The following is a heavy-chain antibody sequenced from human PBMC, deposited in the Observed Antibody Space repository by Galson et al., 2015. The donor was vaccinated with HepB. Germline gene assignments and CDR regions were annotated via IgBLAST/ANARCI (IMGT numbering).Heavy chain of an antibody. V-gene: IGHV1-69*02. Sequence: SCKASGGTFSSYTINWVRQAPGQGLEWMGRIIPILGIADYVQKFQGRVTITADKSTSTAYMELSSLTSEDTAVYYCARGVVVAAHWFDPWGQGTLVTVSS. D-gene: IGHD2-15*01. CDR1: GGTFSSYT. J-gene: IGHJ5*02. CDR3: ARGVVVAAHWFDP. CDR2: IIPILGIA.